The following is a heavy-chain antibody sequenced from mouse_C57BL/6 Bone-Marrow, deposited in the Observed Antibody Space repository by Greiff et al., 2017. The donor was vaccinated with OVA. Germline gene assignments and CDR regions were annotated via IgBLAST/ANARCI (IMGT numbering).Heavy chain of an antibody. Sequence: LQESGAELVRPGASVKMSCKASGYTFTSYNMHWVKQTPRQGLEWIGAIYPGNGDTSYNQKFKGKATLTVDKSSSTAYMQLSSLTSEDSPVYFCARWSGNYAWFAYWGQGTLVTVSA. CDR1: GYTFTSYN. CDR3: ARWSGNYAWFAY. D-gene: IGHD2-1*01. J-gene: IGHJ3*01. V-gene: IGHV1-12*01. CDR2: IYPGNGDT.